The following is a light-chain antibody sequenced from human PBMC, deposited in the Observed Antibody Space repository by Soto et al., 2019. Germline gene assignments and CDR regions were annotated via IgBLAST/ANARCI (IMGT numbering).Light chain of an antibody. CDR1: QTVASN. CDR3: QQYHNWPPQYT. Sequence: EIVMTQSPATLSVSPGERATLSCSASQTVASNLAWYQQKPGQAPRLLIHGASSRATGAPARFSGSGSGTEFTLTISSLQSEDIAGYYCQQYHNWPPQYTFGQGTKLQIK. V-gene: IGKV3-15*01. CDR2: GAS. J-gene: IGKJ2*01.